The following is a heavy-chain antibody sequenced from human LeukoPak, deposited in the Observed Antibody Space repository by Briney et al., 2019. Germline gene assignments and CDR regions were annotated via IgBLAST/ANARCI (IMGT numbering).Heavy chain of an antibody. V-gene: IGHV1-46*01. Sequence: ASVKVSCKASGYTFTSYYMHWVRQAPGQGLEWMGIINPSGGSTSYAQKFQGRVTMTRDKSTSTVYMELSSLRSEDTAVYYCARDLNGSVSYYGDVDYWGQGTLVTVSS. J-gene: IGHJ4*02. CDR2: INPSGGST. CDR3: ARDLNGSVSYYGDVDY. CDR1: GYTFTSYY. D-gene: IGHD3-10*01.